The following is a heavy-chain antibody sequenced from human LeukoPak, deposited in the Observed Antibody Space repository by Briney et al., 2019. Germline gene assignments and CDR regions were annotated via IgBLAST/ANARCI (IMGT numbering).Heavy chain of an antibody. D-gene: IGHD3-3*01. CDR1: GGSISSGSYY. J-gene: IGHJ4*02. CDR2: IYYSGST. V-gene: IGHV4-61*10. Sequence: SETLSLTCTVSGGSISSGSYYWSWIRQPAGKGLEWIGYIYYSGSTNYNPSLKSRVTISVDTSKNQFSLKLSSVTAADTAVYYCARLRMSYDFWSGSQRGSDIDYWGQGTLVTVSS. CDR3: ARLRMSYDFWSGSQRGSDIDY.